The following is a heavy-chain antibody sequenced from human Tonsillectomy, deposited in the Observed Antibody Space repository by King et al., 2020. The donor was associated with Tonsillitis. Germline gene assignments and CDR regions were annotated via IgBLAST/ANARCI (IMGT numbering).Heavy chain of an antibody. Sequence: QLVQSGAEVNKHGSSVKVSCKASGYTFTAYDVIWVRQAPGQGLEWMGWMSTDNGNTNYSQKLQGRGTMTTDTSTSTAYMELRSLRSDDTAVYYCGRIYCGGDCYSGPWDYWGQGTLVTVSS. D-gene: IGHD2-21*02. CDR3: GRIYCGGDCYSGPWDY. J-gene: IGHJ4*02. CDR1: GYTFTAYD. V-gene: IGHV1-18*01. CDR2: MSTDNGNT.